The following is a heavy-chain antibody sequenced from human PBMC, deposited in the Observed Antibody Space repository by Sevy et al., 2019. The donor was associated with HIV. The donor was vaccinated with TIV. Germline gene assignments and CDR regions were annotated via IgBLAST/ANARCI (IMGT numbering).Heavy chain of an antibody. J-gene: IGHJ5*02. CDR2: MWFDGSNK. CDR3: ARDREFYDHGEYGPTSAPDL. D-gene: IGHD4-17*01. Sequence: GGSLRLSCEASGFPFTNHGVHWVRQAPGKGLAWVALMWFDGSNKYYADSGKGRLTVSRDDSKNTLYLQMNSLRADDTAIYYCARDREFYDHGEYGPTSAPDLWGQGTLVTVSS. V-gene: IGHV3-33*08. CDR1: GFPFTNHG.